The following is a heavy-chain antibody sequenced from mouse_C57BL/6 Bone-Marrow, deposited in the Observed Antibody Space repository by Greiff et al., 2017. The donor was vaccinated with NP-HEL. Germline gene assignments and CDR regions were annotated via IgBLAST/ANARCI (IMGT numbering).Heavy chain of an antibody. Sequence: VQLQQSGPELVKPGASVKISCKASGYSFTGYYMNWVKQSPEKSLEWIGEINPSTGGTTYNQKFKAKATLTVDKSSSTAYMQLKSLTSEDSAVYYGARGGYDYDGFAYWGQGTLVTVSA. D-gene: IGHD2-4*01. CDR2: INPSTGGT. V-gene: IGHV1-42*01. CDR1: GYSFTGYY. CDR3: ARGGYDYDGFAY. J-gene: IGHJ3*01.